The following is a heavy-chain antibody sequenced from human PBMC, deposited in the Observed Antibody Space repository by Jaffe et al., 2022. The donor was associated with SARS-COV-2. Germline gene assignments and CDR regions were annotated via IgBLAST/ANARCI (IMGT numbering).Heavy chain of an antibody. Sequence: QVQLQESGPGLVKPSQTLSLTCTVSGGSISSGSYYWSWIRQPAGKGLEWIGRIYTSGSTNYNPSLKSRVTISVDTSKNQFSLKLSSVTAADTAVYYCARSNYGPRHRTDAKGFWFDPWGQGTLVTVSS. CDR2: IYTSGST. CDR3: ARSNYGPRHRTDAKGFWFDP. J-gene: IGHJ5*02. V-gene: IGHV4-61*02. D-gene: IGHD4-4*01. CDR1: GGSISSGSYY.